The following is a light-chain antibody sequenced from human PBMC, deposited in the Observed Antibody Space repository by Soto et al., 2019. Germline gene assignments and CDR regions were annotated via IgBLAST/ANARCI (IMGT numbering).Light chain of an antibody. CDR1: ESISNY. Sequence: DVQMTQSPSSLSASVGDRVTITCRASESISNYLNGDPQQPGKAPQVVIYAASRLQSGVPSRFSGMGSGTDFTLSISGLQTEDFATYYCQQSYSGPLTFCGRTKVDIK. CDR2: AAS. J-gene: IGKJ4*01. CDR3: QQSYSGPLT. V-gene: IGKV1-39*01.